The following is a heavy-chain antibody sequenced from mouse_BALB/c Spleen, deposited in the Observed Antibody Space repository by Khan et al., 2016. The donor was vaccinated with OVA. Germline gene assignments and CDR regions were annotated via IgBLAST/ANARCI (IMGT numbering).Heavy chain of an antibody. V-gene: IGHV3-2*02. CDR2: ISYSGST. J-gene: IGHJ3*01. CDR1: GYSITSDYA. Sequence: VQLQQSGPGLMKPSQSLSLTCTVTGYSITSDYAWNWIRQFPGNKLEWMGSISYSGSTSYIPSLKSRISITRDTSKNQFFLQLNSVTTEDTATXYCARWFVYWGQGTLVTVSA. CDR3: ARWFVY.